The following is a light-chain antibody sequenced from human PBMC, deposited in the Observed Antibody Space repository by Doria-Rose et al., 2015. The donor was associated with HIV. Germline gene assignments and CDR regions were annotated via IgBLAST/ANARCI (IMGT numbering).Light chain of an antibody. CDR1: QSFSSTY. J-gene: IGKJ1*01. CDR2: DGS. Sequence: EIVMTQSPGTLSLSPGERATLSRRASQSFSSTYLAWYQQKPGQAPSLLIYDGSTRATGIPGRFSASGSGTDSTLTINRLEPEDFALYYCHQYGTPWTFGQGAKVEI. CDR3: HQYGTPWT. V-gene: IGKV3-20*01.